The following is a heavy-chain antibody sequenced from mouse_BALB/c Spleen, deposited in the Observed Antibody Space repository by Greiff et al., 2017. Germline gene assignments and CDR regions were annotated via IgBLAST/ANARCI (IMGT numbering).Heavy chain of an antibody. CDR1: GFTFTSYA. CDR2: ISDGGSYT. CDR3: ARAHYGYLDY. J-gene: IGHJ2*01. Sequence: EVQGVESGGGLVKPGGSLKLSCAASGFTFTSYAMSWVRQSPEKRLEWVATISDGGSYTYYPDSVKGRFTISRDNAKNNLYLQMSSLKSEDTAMYYCARAHYGYLDYWGQGTTLTVAS. D-gene: IGHD1-1*01. V-gene: IGHV5-6*01.